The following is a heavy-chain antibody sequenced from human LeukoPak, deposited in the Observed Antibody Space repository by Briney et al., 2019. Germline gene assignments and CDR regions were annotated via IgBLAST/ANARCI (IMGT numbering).Heavy chain of an antibody. CDR2: IWYVGSTK. Sequence: GGSLRLSCAAPGSPFSSYGMPWVRQAPGKGLEGVAVIWYVGSTKSYEDSVKGRFTISRDNSKNTLYLQMNTLRAEDTAVYYCARGYYKDSSGYPDYWGQGTLVTVSS. D-gene: IGHD3-22*01. J-gene: IGHJ4*02. V-gene: IGHV3-33*08. CDR3: ARGYYKDSSGYPDY. CDR1: GSPFSSYG.